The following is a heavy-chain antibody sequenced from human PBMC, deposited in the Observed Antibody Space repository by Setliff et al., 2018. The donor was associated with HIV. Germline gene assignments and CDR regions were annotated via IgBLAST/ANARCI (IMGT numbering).Heavy chain of an antibody. J-gene: IGHJ4*02. D-gene: IGHD5-12*01. Sequence: VKVSCKASGYTFTSYYLHWVRQAPGKGPEWMGGFDPEDNKIVYAQKFQGRVTTTGDTSTDTAYMELSSLRPEDTAVYYCATRIRDGHRGYGYFDFWGQGTLVTVSS. V-gene: IGHV1-24*01. CDR2: FDPEDNKI. CDR1: GYTFTSYY. CDR3: ATRIRDGHRGYGYFDF.